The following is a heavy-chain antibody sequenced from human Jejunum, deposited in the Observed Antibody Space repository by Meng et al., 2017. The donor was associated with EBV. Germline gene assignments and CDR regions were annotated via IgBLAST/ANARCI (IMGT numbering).Heavy chain of an antibody. Sequence: QVELQESWPRLVKPSETLSRKCAVSGGSVSSGNYYWSGIRQRLGKGLEWIGFVSDYGSTRYNSSLKSRITISADTSKNQFSLKLTSVTPADTAIYYCARDFSSGYFAYWGQGTLVTVSS. CDR2: VSDYGST. CDR3: ARDFSSGYFAY. CDR1: GGSVSSGNYY. V-gene: IGHV4-61*01. D-gene: IGHD3-22*01. J-gene: IGHJ4*02.